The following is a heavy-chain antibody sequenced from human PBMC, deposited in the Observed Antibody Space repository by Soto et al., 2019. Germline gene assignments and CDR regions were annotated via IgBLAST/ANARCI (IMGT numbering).Heavy chain of an antibody. CDR2: IYYSGST. D-gene: IGHD6-6*01. Sequence: QLQLQESGPGLVKPSETLSLTCTVSGGSISSSSYYWGWIRQPPGKGLEWIGSIYYSGSTYYNPSLKSRVTISVDTSKNQFSLKLSSVTAADTAVYYCARKGFIAARPRWFDPWGQGTLVTVSS. J-gene: IGHJ5*02. V-gene: IGHV4-39*01. CDR3: ARKGFIAARPRWFDP. CDR1: GGSISSSSYY.